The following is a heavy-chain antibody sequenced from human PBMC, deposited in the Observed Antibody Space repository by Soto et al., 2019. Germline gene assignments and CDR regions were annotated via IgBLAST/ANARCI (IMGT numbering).Heavy chain of an antibody. J-gene: IGHJ4*02. V-gene: IGHV3-53*02. CDR1: GFTVSSNY. CDR3: ARGSRGSSGSYYFDY. CDR2: IYSGGST. D-gene: IGHD3-22*01. Sequence: EVQLVETGGGLIQPGGSLRLSCAASGFTVSSNYMSWVRQAPGKGLEWVSVIYSGGSTYYADSVKGRFTISRDNSKNTLDLQMNSLRAEDTAVYYRARGSRGSSGSYYFDYWGQGTLVTVSS.